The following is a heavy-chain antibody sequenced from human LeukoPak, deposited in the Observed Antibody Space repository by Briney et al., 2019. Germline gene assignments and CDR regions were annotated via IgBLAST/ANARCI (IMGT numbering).Heavy chain of an antibody. CDR3: ARSEGDSTATPLDY. J-gene: IGHJ4*02. V-gene: IGHV3-48*01. CDR1: GFTFSSYS. CDR2: ISSSSSTI. D-gene: IGHD6-13*01. Sequence: GGSLRLSCAASGFTFSSYSMNRVRQAPGKGLEWVSYISSSSSTIYYADSVKGRFTISRDNAMYSLYLQMNSLRAEDTAVYYCARSEGDSTATPLDYWGQGTLVTVSS.